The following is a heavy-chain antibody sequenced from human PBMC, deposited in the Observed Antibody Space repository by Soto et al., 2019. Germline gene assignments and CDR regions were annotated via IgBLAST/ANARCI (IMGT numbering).Heavy chain of an antibody. J-gene: IGHJ6*04. CDR3: GRPKPLLRFLRGGEVDV. CDR1: GGSISSSSYY. CDR2: IYYSGST. V-gene: IGHV4-39*01. Sequence: QLQLQESGPGLVKPSETLSLTCTVSGGSISSSSYYWGWIRQPPGKGLEWIGSIYYSGSTYYNPSLKGRVPIPGDTSKNQFPLKLSSVTAGDGGGYYCGRPKPLLRFLRGGEVDVWGKGTTVTVSS. D-gene: IGHD3-3*01.